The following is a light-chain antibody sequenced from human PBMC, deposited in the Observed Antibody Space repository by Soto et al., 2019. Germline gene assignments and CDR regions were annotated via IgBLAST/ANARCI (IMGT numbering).Light chain of an antibody. CDR3: AAWDDRLNGWV. V-gene: IGLV1-44*01. CDR1: SSNIGSNP. J-gene: IGLJ3*02. CDR2: SNS. Sequence: QSVLTQPPSASGTPGQRITISCSGSSSNIGSNPINWYQQFPGTAPKLLIHSNSQRPSGVPDRFSGSKSGTSASLAISGLQSDDEADFYCAAWDDRLNGWVFGGGTKVTVL.